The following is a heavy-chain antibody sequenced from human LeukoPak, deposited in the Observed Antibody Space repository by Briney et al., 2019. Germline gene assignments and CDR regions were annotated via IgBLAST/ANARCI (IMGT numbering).Heavy chain of an antibody. CDR1: GVSISSSSYY. Sequence: SETLSLTCTVSGVSISSSSYYWGWIRQPPGKGLEWIGEINHSGSTNYNPSLKRRVTISVDTSKNQFSLKLSSVTAADTAVYYCARDSEYYGSGSYYNAEPGAFDIWGQGTMVTVSS. CDR3: ARDSEYYGSGSYYNAEPGAFDI. D-gene: IGHD3-10*01. CDR2: INHSGST. V-gene: IGHV4-39*07. J-gene: IGHJ3*02.